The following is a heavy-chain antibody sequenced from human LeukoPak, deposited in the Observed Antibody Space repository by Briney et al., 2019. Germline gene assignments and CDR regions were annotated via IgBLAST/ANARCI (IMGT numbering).Heavy chain of an antibody. CDR1: GFTFSSYA. D-gene: IGHD5-24*01. Sequence: PGGSLRLSCAASGFTFSSYAMHWVRQAPGKGLEYVSAISSNGGSTYYANSVKGRFTISRDNSKNTLYLQMGSLRAEDMAVYYCARPVEMATITGAFDIWGQGTMVTVSS. V-gene: IGHV3-64*01. CDR2: ISSNGGST. CDR3: ARPVEMATITGAFDI. J-gene: IGHJ3*02.